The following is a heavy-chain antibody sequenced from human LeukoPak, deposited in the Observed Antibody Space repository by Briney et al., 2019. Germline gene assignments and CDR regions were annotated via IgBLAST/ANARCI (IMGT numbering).Heavy chain of an antibody. Sequence: SETLSLTCTVSGGSVSSRPYYWGWVRQPPGKGLEWIGTISYSGTTYYSPSLKSRVTISLDTSKNQFSLKLSSVTAADTAIYYCARDFSSSSTVYYYYYMDVWGKGTTVTVSS. CDR1: GGSVSSRPYY. V-gene: IGHV4-39*07. CDR2: ISYSGTT. J-gene: IGHJ6*03. CDR3: ARDFSSSSTVYYYYYMDV. D-gene: IGHD6-6*01.